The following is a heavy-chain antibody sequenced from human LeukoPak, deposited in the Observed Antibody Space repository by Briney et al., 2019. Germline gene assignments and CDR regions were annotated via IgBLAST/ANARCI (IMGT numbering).Heavy chain of an antibody. CDR1: GFTFSGYG. V-gene: IGHV3-30*03. J-gene: IGHJ4*02. CDR3: ARAMAVVYSYGKQDY. Sequence: GGSLRLSCEGSGFTFSGYGMHWVRQAPGKGLEWVAVILYDGSQKYYVDSVKGRFTISRDNSKNTLYLQMSSLRAEDTAVYYCARAMAVVYSYGKQDYWGQGTLVTVSS. D-gene: IGHD5-18*01. CDR2: ILYDGSQK.